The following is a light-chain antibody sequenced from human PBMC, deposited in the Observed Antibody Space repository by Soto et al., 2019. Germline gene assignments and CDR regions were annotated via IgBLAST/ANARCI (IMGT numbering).Light chain of an antibody. J-gene: IGKJ4*01. Sequence: EILLTQSPDTLSLSPGERATLSCRASQSVPKNYLAWYQHKPDQAPRLLIYDASSRATGIPDRFSGSGSGTEFTLTISRLEPEDFAVYFCHQCATSPLTFGGGTKVEIK. CDR1: QSVPKNY. V-gene: IGKV3-20*01. CDR3: HQCATSPLT. CDR2: DAS.